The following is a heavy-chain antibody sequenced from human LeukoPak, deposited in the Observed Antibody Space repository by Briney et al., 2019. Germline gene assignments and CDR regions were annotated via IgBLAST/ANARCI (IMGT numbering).Heavy chain of an antibody. CDR2: IYYSGST. CDR1: GASISSYD. CDR3: ASGYSYGYSVY. Sequence: PSETLSLTCTVSGASISSYDWSWVRQPPGKGREWIGYIYYSGSTNYNPSLKSRVTISVDTSKNQCSLKLSSVTAANTAVYYCASGYSYGYSVYWGQGTLVTVSS. J-gene: IGHJ4*02. D-gene: IGHD5-18*01. V-gene: IGHV4-59*08.